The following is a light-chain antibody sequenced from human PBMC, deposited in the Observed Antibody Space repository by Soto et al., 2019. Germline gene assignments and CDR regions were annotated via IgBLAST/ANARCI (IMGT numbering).Light chain of an antibody. J-gene: IGKJ1*01. Sequence: EIVLTQSPGTLSLSPGERATLSCRASQSVSSSYLAWYQQKPGQAPRLLIYGASSRATGIPDRFSGSGSGPHFPLPITSLEPEDFSVYYCHHYRSSPPCTFGQGTKVEIK. CDR3: HHYRSSPPCT. V-gene: IGKV3-20*01. CDR1: QSVSSSY. CDR2: GAS.